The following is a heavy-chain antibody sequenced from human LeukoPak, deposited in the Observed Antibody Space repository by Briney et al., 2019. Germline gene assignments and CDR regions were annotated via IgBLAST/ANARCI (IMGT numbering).Heavy chain of an antibody. V-gene: IGHV3-53*01. CDR3: SGSSWYGYFDY. CDR1: GFTVSSKY. Sequence: GSLRLSCAASGFTVSSKYMTWVRQAPGKGLEWVSIIYSGGNTYYGDSVKGRFTISRDNSKNTVYLEMNSLRAEDTAVYYCSGSSWYGYFDYWGQGTLVTVSS. CDR2: IYSGGNT. J-gene: IGHJ4*02. D-gene: IGHD6-13*01.